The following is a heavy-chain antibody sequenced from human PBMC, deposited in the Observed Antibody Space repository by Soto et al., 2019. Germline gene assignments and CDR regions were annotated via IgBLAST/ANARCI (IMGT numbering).Heavy chain of an antibody. V-gene: IGHV5-51*01. CDR2: IYPGDSDT. D-gene: IGHD2-15*01. CDR3: ARQSPVLGYCSGGSCLPPDYYYYMDV. Sequence: GESLKISCKGSGYSFTSYWIGWVRQMPGKGLEWMGIIYPGDSDTRYSPSFQGQVTISADKSISTAYLQWSSLKASDTAMYYCARQSPVLGYCSGGSCLPPDYYYYMDVWGKGTTVTVSS. J-gene: IGHJ6*03. CDR1: GYSFTSYW.